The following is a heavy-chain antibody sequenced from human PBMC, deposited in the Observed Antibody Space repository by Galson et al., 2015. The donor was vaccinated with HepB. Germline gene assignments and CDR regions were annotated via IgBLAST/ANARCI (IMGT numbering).Heavy chain of an antibody. CDR3: ARVPYYDFWSGYLPDY. V-gene: IGHV1-46*01. Sequence: SVKVSCKASGYTFTSYYMHWVRQAPGQGLEWMGIINPSGGSTSYAQKFQGRVTMTRDTSTSTVYMELSSLRSEDTAVYYCARVPYYDFWSGYLPDYWGQGTLVTVSS. D-gene: IGHD3-3*01. J-gene: IGHJ4*02. CDR2: INPSGGST. CDR1: GYTFTSYY.